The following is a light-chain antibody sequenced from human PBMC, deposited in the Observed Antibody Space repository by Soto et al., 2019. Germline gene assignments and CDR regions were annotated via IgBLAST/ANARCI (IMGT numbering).Light chain of an antibody. CDR2: DNN. CDR1: SSNIGAGYA. CDR3: QSYDSSLSGVV. V-gene: IGLV1-40*01. J-gene: IGLJ2*01. Sequence: QSVLTQPPSVSGAPGQRVTISSTGSSSNIGAGYAVHWYQQLPGTAPKLLIYDNNNRPSGVPDRFSGSESGTSASLAITGLQAEDEADYYCQSYDSSLSGVVFGGGTKLTVL.